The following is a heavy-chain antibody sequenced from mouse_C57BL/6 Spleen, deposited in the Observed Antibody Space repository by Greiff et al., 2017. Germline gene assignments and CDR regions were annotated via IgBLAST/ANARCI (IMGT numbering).Heavy chain of an antibody. Sequence: EVMLVESGGGLVKPGGSLKLSCAASGFTFSSYAMSWVRQTPEKRLEWVATISDGGSYTYYPDNVKGRFTISRDNAKNNLYLQMSHLKSEDTAMYYCAREGKYYGSSPPDFDVGGTGTTVTVSS. D-gene: IGHD1-1*01. J-gene: IGHJ1*03. V-gene: IGHV5-4*01. CDR1: GFTFSSYA. CDR3: AREGKYYGSSPPDFDV. CDR2: ISDGGSYT.